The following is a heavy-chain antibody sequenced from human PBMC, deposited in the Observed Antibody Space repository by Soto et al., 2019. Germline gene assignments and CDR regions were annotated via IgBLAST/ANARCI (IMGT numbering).Heavy chain of an antibody. CDR2: ISGSGGST. V-gene: IGHV3-23*01. CDR1: GFTFSSYA. CDR3: VLFNSTSGYDY. J-gene: IGHJ4*02. Sequence: HPGGSLRLSCAASGFTFSSYAMSWVRQAPGKGLEWVSAISGSGGSTYYADSVKGRFTISRDNSKNTLYLQMTSLRVEDTAVYYCVLFNSTSGYDYWGQGTLVTVSS. D-gene: IGHD2-2*01.